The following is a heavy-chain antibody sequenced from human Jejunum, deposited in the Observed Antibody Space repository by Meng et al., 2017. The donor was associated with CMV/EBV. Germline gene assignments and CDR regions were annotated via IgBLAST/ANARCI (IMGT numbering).Heavy chain of an antibody. CDR3: AGEHCGGGSCWTGFNI. D-gene: IGHD2-15*01. Sequence: TFSSHWMHWVRQGPGKGLVWVPGIGPGGSTTIYADSVKGRFTISRDNAKSTLYLQMNSLRAEDTSVYFCAGEHCGGGSCWTGFNIWGQGTTVTVSS. CDR1: TFSSHW. CDR2: IGPGGSTT. V-gene: IGHV3-74*01. J-gene: IGHJ3*02.